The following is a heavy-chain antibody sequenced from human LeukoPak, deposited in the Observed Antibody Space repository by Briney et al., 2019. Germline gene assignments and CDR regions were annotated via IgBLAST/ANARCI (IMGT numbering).Heavy chain of an antibody. CDR3: ARSQYLAFDVFDF. V-gene: IGHV3-7*01. D-gene: IGHD2-2*01. CDR2: IKQDGSET. CDR1: GFSLSNYW. Sequence: GGALRLSCVTSGFSLSNYWMGWVRQAPGMGLEWVANIKQDGSETYYVDSVNGRFIISRDNVGNSLYLQMHSLRAEDTAVYYCARSQYLAFDVFDFWGQGTMVTVSS. J-gene: IGHJ3*01.